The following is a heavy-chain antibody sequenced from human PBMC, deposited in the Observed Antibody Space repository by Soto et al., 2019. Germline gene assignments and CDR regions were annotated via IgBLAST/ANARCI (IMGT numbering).Heavy chain of an antibody. CDR3: AKDGLTMIVVVITYYFDY. D-gene: IGHD3-22*01. CDR1: GFTFSSYA. J-gene: IGHJ4*02. CDR2: ISGSGGST. Sequence: PGGSLRLSCAASGFTFSSYAMSWARQAPGKGLEWVSAISGSGGSTYYADSVKGRFTISRDNSKNTLYLQMNSLRAEDTAVYYCAKDGLTMIVVVITYYFDYWGQGTLVTVSS. V-gene: IGHV3-23*01.